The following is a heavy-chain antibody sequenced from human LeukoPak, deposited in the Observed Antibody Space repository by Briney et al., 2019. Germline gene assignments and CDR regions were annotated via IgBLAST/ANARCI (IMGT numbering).Heavy chain of an antibody. V-gene: IGHV1-69*05. J-gene: IGHJ3*02. CDR2: IIPIFGTA. CDR3: ARDSYDSSGYFSQDAFDI. D-gene: IGHD3-22*01. Sequence: SVKVSCKASGYTFTVNYIHWVRQAPGQGLEWMGGIIPIFGTANYAQKFQGRVTITTDESTNTAYMELSSLRSEDTAVYYCARDSYDSSGYFSQDAFDIWGQGTMVTVSS. CDR1: GYTFTVNY.